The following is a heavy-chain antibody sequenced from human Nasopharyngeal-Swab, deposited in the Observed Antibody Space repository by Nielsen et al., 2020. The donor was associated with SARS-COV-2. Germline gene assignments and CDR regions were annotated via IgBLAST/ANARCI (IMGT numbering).Heavy chain of an antibody. CDR1: GYSCTSYW. D-gene: IGHD2-2*01. CDR3: ARWVVDCSSTSCHYYFDY. Sequence: ESLEISCKGSGYSCTSYWISWVRQMPGKGLEWMGRIDPSDSYTNYSPSSQGHVTISADKSISTAYLQWSSLKASDTAMYYCARWVVDCSSTSCHYYFDYWGQGTLVTVSS. V-gene: IGHV5-10-1*01. CDR2: IDPSDSYT. J-gene: IGHJ4*02.